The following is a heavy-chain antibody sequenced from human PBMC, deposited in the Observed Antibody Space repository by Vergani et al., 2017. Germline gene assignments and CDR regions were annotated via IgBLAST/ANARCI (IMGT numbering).Heavy chain of an antibody. D-gene: IGHD5-24*01. J-gene: IGHJ4*02. CDR1: GFTVSSNY. CDR2: IYSGGST. Sequence: EVQLVESGGGLVQPGGSLRLSCAASGFTVSSNYMSWVRQGPGKGLEWVSVIYSGGSTYYADSVKGRFTISRDNSKNTLYRQMNSLRAEDTAVYYCARDGDGYYFDYWGQGTLVTVSS. CDR3: ARDGDGYYFDY. V-gene: IGHV3-66*01.